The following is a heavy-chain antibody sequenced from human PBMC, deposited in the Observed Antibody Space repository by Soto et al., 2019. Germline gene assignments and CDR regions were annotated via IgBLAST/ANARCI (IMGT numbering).Heavy chain of an antibody. J-gene: IGHJ4*02. CDR2: IYYSGST. V-gene: IGHV4-59*08. D-gene: IGHD6-13*01. CDR1: GGSISSYY. Sequence: QVQLQESGPGLVKPSETLSLSCTVSGGSISSYYWSWIRQPPGKGLEWIGYIYYSGSTNYNPSLKSRVTISVDTSKNQFSLTLSSVTAADTAVYYCARSSAAGGRFDYWGQGTLVTVSS. CDR3: ARSSAAGGRFDY.